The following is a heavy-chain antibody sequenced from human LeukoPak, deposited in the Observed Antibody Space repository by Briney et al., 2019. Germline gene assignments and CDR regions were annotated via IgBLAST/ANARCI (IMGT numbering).Heavy chain of an antibody. Sequence: GGSLRLSCAASGFTFSSYWMSWVRQAPGKGLEWVATIKQDGSEKYYVDSVKGRFTISRDNAKNSLYLQMNSLRAEDTAVYYCAKDPIVVVVAATPDDAFDIWSQGTMVTVSS. CDR2: IKQDGSEK. J-gene: IGHJ3*02. D-gene: IGHD2-15*01. CDR3: AKDPIVVVVAATPDDAFDI. V-gene: IGHV3-7*03. CDR1: GFTFSSYW.